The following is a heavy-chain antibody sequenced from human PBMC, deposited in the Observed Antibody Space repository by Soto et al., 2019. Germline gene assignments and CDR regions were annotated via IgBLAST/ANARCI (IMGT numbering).Heavy chain of an antibody. CDR3: AKAGRPYYDLWSENRFDP. J-gene: IGHJ5*02. V-gene: IGHV3-23*01. CDR2: ISGSGGAT. CDR1: GFSFTTYA. D-gene: IGHD3-3*01. Sequence: AGSLRLSCAASGFSFTTYAMTWVRQGPGKGLEWVSSISGSGGATYYADSVEGRCTISRDDSKNTLFLQMDSLRAEDTALYYCAKAGRPYYDLWSENRFDPWGQGTLVTVSS.